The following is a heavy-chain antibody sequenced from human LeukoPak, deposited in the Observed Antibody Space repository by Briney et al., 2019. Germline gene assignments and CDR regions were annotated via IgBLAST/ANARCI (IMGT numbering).Heavy chain of an antibody. D-gene: IGHD1-1*01. J-gene: IGHJ4*02. CDR3: ARGEGLDDY. CDR1: GYSISSGYY. Sequence: SETLSLTCTVSGYSISSGYYWGWIRQPPGKGLEWIGSIYHSGSTYYNPSLKSRVTISVDTSKNQFSLKLSSVTAADTAVYYCARGEGLDDYWGQGTLVTVSS. V-gene: IGHV4-38-2*02. CDR2: IYHSGST.